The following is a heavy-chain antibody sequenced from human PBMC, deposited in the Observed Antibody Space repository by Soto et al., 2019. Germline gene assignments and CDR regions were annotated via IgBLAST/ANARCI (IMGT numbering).Heavy chain of an antibody. V-gene: IGHV4-4*02. CDR3: ARAKLCNTLSCPHSFDT. CDR1: GGSINTHNW. Sequence: QVQLQESGPGLVNASGTLSLTCGVSGGSINTHNWWSWLRQPPGHGLAWIAEVFHSGSSNYNPALKSRLSTSVDTSKSQFSLRLTSVTAADSAVYYCARAKLCNTLSCPHSFDTWGQGTLVSVSS. D-gene: IGHD2-2*01. CDR2: VFHSGSS. J-gene: IGHJ4*02.